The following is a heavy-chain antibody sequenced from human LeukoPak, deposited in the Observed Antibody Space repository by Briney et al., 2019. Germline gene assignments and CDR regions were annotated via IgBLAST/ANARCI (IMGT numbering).Heavy chain of an antibody. CDR3: AKGDWFDP. V-gene: IGHV3-74*01. CDR1: GSTFSGYW. CDR2: IKSDGSST. J-gene: IGHJ5*02. D-gene: IGHD3-16*01. Sequence: PGGSLRLSCAASGSTFSGYWMHWVRQAPGKGLVWVSRIKSDGSSTSCADSVKGRFIISRDNAKNTLYLQMNSLRAEDTAVYYCAKGDWFDPWGQGTLVTVSS.